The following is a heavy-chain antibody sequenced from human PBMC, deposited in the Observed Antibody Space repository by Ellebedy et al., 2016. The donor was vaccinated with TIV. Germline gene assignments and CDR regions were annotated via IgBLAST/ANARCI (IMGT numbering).Heavy chain of an antibody. Sequence: SETLSLXXAVYGGSFSGYYWSWIRQPPGKGLEWIGEINHSGSTNYNPSLKSRVTISVDTSKNQFSLKLSSVTAADTAVYYCAGASNYRYYYYMDVWGKGTTVTVSS. CDR3: AGASNYRYYYYMDV. D-gene: IGHD4-11*01. CDR1: GGSFSGYY. J-gene: IGHJ6*03. CDR2: INHSGST. V-gene: IGHV4-34*01.